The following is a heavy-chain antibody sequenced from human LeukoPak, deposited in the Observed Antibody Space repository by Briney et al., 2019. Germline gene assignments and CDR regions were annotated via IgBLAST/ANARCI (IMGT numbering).Heavy chain of an antibody. Sequence: SETLSLTCSVSGDSISSARNYWGWLRQSPGKGLEWLASIYSSGSTHSNPSLKSLVSISIDTSKNQISLKLSLVTASDAAIYYWARPLSGTTMAHYFDFWGQGTLVTVSS. J-gene: IGHJ4*02. D-gene: IGHD1-1*01. CDR2: IYSSGST. CDR3: ARPLSGTTMAHYFDF. V-gene: IGHV4-39*01. CDR1: GDSISSARNY.